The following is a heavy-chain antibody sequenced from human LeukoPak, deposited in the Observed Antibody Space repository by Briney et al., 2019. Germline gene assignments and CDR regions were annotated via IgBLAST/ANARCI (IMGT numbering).Heavy chain of an antibody. CDR2: ISGSGGST. CDR1: GFTFSSYA. V-gene: IGHV3-23*01. Sequence: PGGSLRLSCAASGFTFSSYAMSWVRQAPGKGLEWVSAISGSGGSTYYADSVKGRFTISRDNSKNTLYLQMNSLRAEDTAVYYCAKSGGYDFWSGYVDYWGQGTLVTVSS. D-gene: IGHD3-3*01. CDR3: AKSGGYDFWSGYVDY. J-gene: IGHJ4*02.